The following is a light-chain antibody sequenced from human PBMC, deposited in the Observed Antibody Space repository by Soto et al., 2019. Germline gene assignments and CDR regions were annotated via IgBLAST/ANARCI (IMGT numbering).Light chain of an antibody. CDR2: DVS. V-gene: IGLV2-14*01. J-gene: IGLJ1*01. Sequence: QSALTQPASVSGSPGQSITISCTGTSSDVGGYNYVSRYQQHPGKAPKLMIYDVSNRPSGVSNRFSGSKSGNTASLTISGLQAEDEADYYCSSYTSSSRYVFGTGTKVTVL. CDR3: SSYTSSSRYV. CDR1: SSDVGGYNY.